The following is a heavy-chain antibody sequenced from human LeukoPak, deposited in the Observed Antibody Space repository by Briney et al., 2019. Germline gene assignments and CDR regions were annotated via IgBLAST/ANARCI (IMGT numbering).Heavy chain of an antibody. J-gene: IGHJ5*02. CDR3: ATGRLGEGP. CDR2: IYYSEST. CDR1: GGSISSSSYY. D-gene: IGHD3-10*01. V-gene: IGHV4-39*01. Sequence: SETLSLTCTVSGGSISSSSYYWGWIRQPPGKGLEWIGNIYYSESTSYNPSLKSRVTISVDTSKSQFSLKLSSVTAADTAVYYCATGRLGEGPWGQGTLVTVSS.